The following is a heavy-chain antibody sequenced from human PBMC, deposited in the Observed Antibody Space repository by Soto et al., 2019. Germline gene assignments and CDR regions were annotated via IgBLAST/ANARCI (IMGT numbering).Heavy chain of an antibody. CDR3: VRDVAWSFDY. CDR1: GFTFSNYW. D-gene: IGHD3-3*01. Sequence: EMQLVESGGGLVQPGGSLRLSCAASGFTFSNYWMSWVRQAPGKGLEWVAKINEDGSEKYHVDSVKGRFTISRDNARNSLYLHMDSLRAEDTAVYHCVRDVAWSFDYWGQGTLVTVSS. J-gene: IGHJ4*02. V-gene: IGHV3-7*01. CDR2: INEDGSEK.